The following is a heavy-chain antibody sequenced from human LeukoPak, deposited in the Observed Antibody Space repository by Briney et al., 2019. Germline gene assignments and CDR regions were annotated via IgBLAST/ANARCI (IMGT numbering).Heavy chain of an antibody. CDR1: GFVFSDYY. CDR2: ISSSGSTM. J-gene: IGHJ4*02. V-gene: IGHV3-11*01. CDR3: ARDPGSGYEEHFDY. D-gene: IGHD5-12*01. Sequence: GGSLRLSCAASGFVFSDYYMSWIRQAPGKGLEWVSYISSSGSTMYYTDSVKGRFTISRDNAKDSLYLQMNSLRAEDTAVYYCARDPGSGYEEHFDYWGQGTLVTVSS.